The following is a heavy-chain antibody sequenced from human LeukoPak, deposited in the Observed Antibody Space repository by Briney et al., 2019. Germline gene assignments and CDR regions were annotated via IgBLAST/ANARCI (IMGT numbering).Heavy chain of an antibody. CDR1: GFTFSSYA. CDR2: ISGSGGST. CDR3: TTDQGIVVVPAAIWLDWFDP. V-gene: IGHV3-23*01. D-gene: IGHD2-2*02. Sequence: GGSLRLSCAASGFTFSSYAMSWVRQAPGKGLEWVSAISGSGGSTYYADSVKGRFTISRDNSKNTLYLQMNSLRAEDTAVYYCTTDQGIVVVPAAIWLDWFDPWGQGTLVTVSS. J-gene: IGHJ5*02.